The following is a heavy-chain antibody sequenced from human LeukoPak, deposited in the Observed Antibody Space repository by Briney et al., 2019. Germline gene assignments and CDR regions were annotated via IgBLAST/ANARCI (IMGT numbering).Heavy chain of an antibody. V-gene: IGHV4-4*07. Sequence: PSETLSLTCTVSGGSISNYFWSWIRQPAGKGLEWIGRIYSSGDTNYNPSLKSRVTMSVDTSKNQFSLKLISVTAADTAVYYCARDADSSSGFDYWGQGTQVTVSS. CDR3: ARDADSSSGFDY. CDR2: IYSSGDT. D-gene: IGHD3-10*01. J-gene: IGHJ4*02. CDR1: GGSISNYF.